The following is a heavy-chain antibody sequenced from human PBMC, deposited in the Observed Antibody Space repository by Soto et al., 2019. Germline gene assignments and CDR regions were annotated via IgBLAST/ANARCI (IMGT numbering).Heavy chain of an antibody. J-gene: IGHJ4*02. CDR1: GFTFSNYW. V-gene: IGHV3-74*01. CDR2: INEDGSGT. D-gene: IGHD4-17*01. Sequence: EVQLVESGGGLVQPGGSLRLSCAASGFTFSNYWMHWVRQAPGKGLVWVSRINEDGSGTSYADSVKGRFTISRDNAKNTLYLQMNSLRDEDTALYYCTTVLEFWGQGTLVTVSS. CDR3: TTVLEF.